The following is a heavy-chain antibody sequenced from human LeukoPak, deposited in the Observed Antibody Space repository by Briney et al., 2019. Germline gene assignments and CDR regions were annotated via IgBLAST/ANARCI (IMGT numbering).Heavy chain of an antibody. CDR1: GFTFSDHY. J-gene: IGHJ6*02. CDR3: ARVSRYCSSTSCYLYGMDV. Sequence: GGSLRLSCAASGFTFSDHYMDWVRQAPGKGLEWVGRTRNKADSYTTEYAASVKGRFTISRDDSKNSLYLQMNSLRTEDTAVYYCARVSRYCSSTSCYLYGMDVWGQGTTVTVSS. D-gene: IGHD2-2*01. CDR2: TRNKADSYTT. V-gene: IGHV3-72*01.